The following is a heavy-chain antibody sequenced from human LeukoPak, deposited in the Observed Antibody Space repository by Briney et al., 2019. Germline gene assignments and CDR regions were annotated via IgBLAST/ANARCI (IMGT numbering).Heavy chain of an antibody. D-gene: IGHD3-9*01. CDR2: ISAYNGNT. CDR1: GYTFTSYG. J-gene: IGHJ4*02. V-gene: IGHV1-18*01. Sequence: ASVKVSCKAPGYTFTSYGISWVRQAPGQGLEWMGWISAYNGNTNYAQKLQGRVTMTTDTSTSTAYMELRSLRSDDTAVYYCARDTGYDILTGYLDPFDYWGQGTLVTVSS. CDR3: ARDTGYDILTGYLDPFDY.